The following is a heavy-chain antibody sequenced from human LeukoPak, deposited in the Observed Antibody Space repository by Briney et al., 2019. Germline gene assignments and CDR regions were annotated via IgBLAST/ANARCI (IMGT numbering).Heavy chain of an antibody. CDR3: ARGLGGGWLRYYPPSTSVYFDY. D-gene: IGHD5-12*01. Sequence: PSETLSLTCTVSGGSISSYYWSWIRQPPGKGLEWIGYIYYSGRTNYNPSLKSRVTISVDTSKNQFSLKLSSVTAADTAVYYCARGLGGGWLRYYPPSTSVYFDYWGQGTLVTVSS. V-gene: IGHV4-59*12. CDR2: IYYSGRT. J-gene: IGHJ4*02. CDR1: GGSISSYY.